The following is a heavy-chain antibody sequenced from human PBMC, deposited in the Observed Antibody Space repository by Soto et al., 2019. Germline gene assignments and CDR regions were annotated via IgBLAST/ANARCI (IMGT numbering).Heavy chain of an antibody. Sequence: GASVKVSCKASGGTFSSYAISWVRQAPGQGLEWMGGIIPIFGTANYAQKFQGRVTITADESTSTAYMELSSLRSEETAVYYCARDHTGGYSYGYVGGVDYWGQGTLVTVSS. CDR2: IIPIFGTA. J-gene: IGHJ4*02. D-gene: IGHD5-18*01. CDR3: ARDHTGGYSYGYVGGVDY. CDR1: GGTFSSYA. V-gene: IGHV1-69*13.